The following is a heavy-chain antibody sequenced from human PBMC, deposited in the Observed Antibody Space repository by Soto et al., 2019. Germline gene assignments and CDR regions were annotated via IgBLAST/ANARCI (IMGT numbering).Heavy chain of an antibody. CDR2: MNPNSGNT. J-gene: IGHJ4*02. CDR3: AIGQYAFWSGLWPSGIDY. V-gene: IGHV1-8*01. CDR1: GYTFTSYD. D-gene: IGHD3-3*01. Sequence: QVQLVQSGAEVKKPGASVKVSCKASGYTFTSYDINWVRQATGQGLEWMGWMNPNSGNTGYAQKFQGRVTMTRNTSISTAYMELSSLRSEDTAVYYCAIGQYAFWSGLWPSGIDYWGQGTLVTVSS.